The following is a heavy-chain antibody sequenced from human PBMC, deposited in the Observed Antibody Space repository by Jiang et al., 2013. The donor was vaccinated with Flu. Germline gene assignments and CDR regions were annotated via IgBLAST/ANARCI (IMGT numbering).Heavy chain of an antibody. CDR2: IDWDDDK. J-gene: IGHJ4*02. CDR1: GFSLSTSGMC. V-gene: IGHV2-70*11. D-gene: IGHD3-22*01. Sequence: KPTQTLTLTCTFSGFSLSTSGMCVSWIRQPPGKALEWLARIDWDDDKYYSTSLKTRLTISKDTSKNQVVLTMTNMDPVDTATYYCARIPHYYDSSGYLDYWGQGTLVTVSS. CDR3: ARIPHYYDSSGYLDY.